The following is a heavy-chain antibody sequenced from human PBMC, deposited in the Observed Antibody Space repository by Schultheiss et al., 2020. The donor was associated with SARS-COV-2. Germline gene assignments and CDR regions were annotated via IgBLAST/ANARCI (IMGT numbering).Heavy chain of an antibody. Sequence: ASVKVSCKASGYTFTSYAMHWVRQAPGQRLEWMGWINPNSGGTNYAQKFQGWVTMTRDTSASTAYMELSSLRSEDTAVYYCARDREYCSSTSCHPYYYYYYGMDVWGQGTTVTVSS. D-gene: IGHD2-2*01. CDR1: GYTFTSYA. V-gene: IGHV1-3*01. CDR3: ARDREYCSSTSCHPYYYYYYGMDV. J-gene: IGHJ6*02. CDR2: INPNSGGT.